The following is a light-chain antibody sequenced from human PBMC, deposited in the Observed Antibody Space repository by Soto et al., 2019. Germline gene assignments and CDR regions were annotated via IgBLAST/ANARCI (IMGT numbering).Light chain of an antibody. CDR3: QQYGSWT. CDR1: QTISSKY. Sequence: EIVLTQSPGTLSVSPGERATLSCRASQTISSKYLAWYQQKPGQAPSLLIYGTSSRATGIPDRFSGSGSGTDFTLTSSRLEHEDSAIYYCQQYGSWTFGQGTKVEIK. V-gene: IGKV3-20*01. CDR2: GTS. J-gene: IGKJ1*01.